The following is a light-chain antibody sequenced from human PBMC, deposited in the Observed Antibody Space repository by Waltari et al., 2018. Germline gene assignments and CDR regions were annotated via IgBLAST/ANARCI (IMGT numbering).Light chain of an antibody. CDR2: DVT. CDR3: SSYAGTNLV. Sequence: QSALTQPHSVSESPGQAVTISCSVHTSYIGGYNYVAWYQKHPDKAPERMVYDVTKRPSGVADRFSGSKSGNTASLTISGLQAEDEADYYCSSYAGTNLVFGGGNRLTVL. V-gene: IGLV2-11*01. CDR1: TSYIGGYNY. J-gene: IGLJ2*01.